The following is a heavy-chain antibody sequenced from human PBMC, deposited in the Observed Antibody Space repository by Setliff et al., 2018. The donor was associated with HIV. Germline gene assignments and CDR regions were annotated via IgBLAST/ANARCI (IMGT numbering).Heavy chain of an antibody. CDR2: IWYDGSSQ. J-gene: IGHJ6*03. CDR1: GFTFRDYA. D-gene: IGHD2-2*01. Sequence: PGGSLRLSCAASGFTFRDYAIHWVRQAPGKGLEWVAVIWYDGSSQYYADSVKGRFTISRDNSKNTLYLQMNRLRAEDAAVYYCAKEQVPAAIQFHYYYMDVWGKGTTVTVSS. V-gene: IGHV3-33*03. CDR3: AKEQVPAAIQFHYYYMDV.